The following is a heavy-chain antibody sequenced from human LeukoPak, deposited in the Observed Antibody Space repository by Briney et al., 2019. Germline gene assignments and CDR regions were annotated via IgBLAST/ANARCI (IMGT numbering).Heavy chain of an antibody. CDR3: ARDRTAALDY. Sequence: PGGSLRLSCAASGFTFSSYAMHWVRQAPGKGLEWVAVISYDGSNKYYADSVKGRFTISRDNSENTLYLQMNSLRAEDTAVYYCARDRTAALDYWGQGTLVTVSS. CDR2: ISYDGSNK. J-gene: IGHJ4*02. CDR1: GFTFSSYA. V-gene: IGHV3-30-3*01. D-gene: IGHD6-13*01.